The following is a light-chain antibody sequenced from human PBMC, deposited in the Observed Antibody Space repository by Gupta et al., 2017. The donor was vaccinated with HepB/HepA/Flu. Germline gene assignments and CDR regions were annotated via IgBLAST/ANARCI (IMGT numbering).Light chain of an antibody. J-gene: IGKJ2*01. CDR3: QQDDCALRS. V-gene: IGKV4-1*01. CDR2: WAS. CDR1: QTALYTSTNKNY. Sequence: DSLMTEFPQSRPGSLGERATLNCRSRQTALYTSTNKNYFAWYPQKPGQPLKLLISWASTRESWVPDRFSGRESATDFTLTISSLQAEAVAVYSCQQDDCALRSFGEGTMLEIK.